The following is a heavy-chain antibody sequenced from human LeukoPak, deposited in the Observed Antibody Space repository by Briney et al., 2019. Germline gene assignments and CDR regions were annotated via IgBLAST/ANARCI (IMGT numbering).Heavy chain of an antibody. CDR2: LYHSGST. Sequence: SETLSLTCTVSGDSINAYYWAWIRQPPGKGLEWIGSLYHSGSTYYNPSLKSRVTTSVDTSKNRFSLKLTSVTAADTAVYYCARELHSGSYYFDYWGQGTLVTVSS. CDR3: ARELHSGSYYFDY. J-gene: IGHJ4*02. V-gene: IGHV4-38-2*02. D-gene: IGHD1-26*01. CDR1: GDSINAYY.